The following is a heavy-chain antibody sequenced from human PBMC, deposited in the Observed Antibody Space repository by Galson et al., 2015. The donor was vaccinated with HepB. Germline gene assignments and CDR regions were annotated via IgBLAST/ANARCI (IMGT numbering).Heavy chain of an antibody. Sequence: SLRLSCAASDVIFRTYLMHWVRQAPGKGLEYVASITSNGGKTSYADSVKGRFTISRDNARNTLYLQMSSLKPEDSALYYCVKRRLHSDYDKWGQGTLVTVSS. CDR2: ITSNGGKT. CDR3: VKRRLHSDYDK. D-gene: IGHD5-12*01. J-gene: IGHJ4*02. V-gene: IGHV3-64D*06. CDR1: DVIFRTYL.